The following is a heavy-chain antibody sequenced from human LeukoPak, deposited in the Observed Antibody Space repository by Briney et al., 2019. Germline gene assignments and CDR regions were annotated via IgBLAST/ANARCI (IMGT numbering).Heavy chain of an antibody. CDR3: ASQYCSGGSCNYGMDV. V-gene: IGHV4-31*11. CDR1: GGSFSGYY. D-gene: IGHD2-15*01. Sequence: SETLSLTCAVYGGSFSGYYWSWIRQHPGKGLEWIGYIYYSGSTYYNPSLKSRVTISVDTSKNQFSLKLSSVTAADTAVYYCASQYCSGGSCNYGMDVWGQGTTVTVSS. J-gene: IGHJ6*02. CDR2: IYYSGST.